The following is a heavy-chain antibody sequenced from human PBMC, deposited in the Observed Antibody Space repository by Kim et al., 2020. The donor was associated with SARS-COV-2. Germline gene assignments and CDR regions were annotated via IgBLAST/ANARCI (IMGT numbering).Heavy chain of an antibody. J-gene: IGHJ6*02. V-gene: IGHV5-51*01. CDR1: GYSFTSYW. D-gene: IGHD3-10*01. CDR3: ARGPLRVRGVPTYYYGMDV. Sequence: GESLKISCKGSGYSFTSYWIGWVRQMPGKGLEWMGIIYPGDSDTRYSPSFQGQVTISADKSISTAYLQWSSLKASDTAMYYCARGPLRVRGVPTYYYGMDVWGQGTTVTVSS. CDR2: IYPGDSDT.